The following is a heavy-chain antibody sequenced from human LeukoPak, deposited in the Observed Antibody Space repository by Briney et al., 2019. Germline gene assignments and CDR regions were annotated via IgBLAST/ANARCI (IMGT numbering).Heavy chain of an antibody. CDR3: AKDDAWGRFYH. Sequence: GGSLRLSCAASGFTFSSHGMNWVRQAPGKGLEWVSGSSSIGGRTYYADSVKVRFTVTRDNSRNTLHLQMNSLRVEDTGVYYCAKDDAWGRFYHWGQGTLVTVSS. CDR2: SSSIGGRT. D-gene: IGHD3-16*01. CDR1: GFTFSSHG. V-gene: IGHV3-23*01. J-gene: IGHJ1*01.